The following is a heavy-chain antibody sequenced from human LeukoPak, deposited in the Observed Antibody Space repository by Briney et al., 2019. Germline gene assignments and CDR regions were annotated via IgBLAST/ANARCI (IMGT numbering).Heavy chain of an antibody. Sequence: SETLSLTCTVSGGSISSSSYYWGWIRQPPGKGLEWIGSIYYSGSTYYHPPLKSRLTIYVDTSKNQFSLKLSSVTAADTAVYYCARHTCDSSGYYLYYFDYWGQGTLVTVSS. V-gene: IGHV4-39*01. CDR1: GGSISSSSYY. J-gene: IGHJ4*02. CDR2: IYYSGST. D-gene: IGHD3-22*01. CDR3: ARHTCDSSGYYLYYFDY.